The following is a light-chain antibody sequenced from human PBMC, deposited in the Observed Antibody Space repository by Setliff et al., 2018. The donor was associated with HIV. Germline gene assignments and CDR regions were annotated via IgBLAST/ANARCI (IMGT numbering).Light chain of an antibody. V-gene: IGLV2-14*03. J-gene: IGLJ1*01. CDR1: SSDVGGYNF. CDR3: SSYAGSSTQV. CDR2: DVS. Sequence: QSALAQPASVSGSPGQSITISCTGTSSDVGGYNFVSWYQQHPGKAPKLMIYDVSNRPSGVSNRFSGSKSGNTASLTISGLQAEDEADYYCSSYAGSSTQVLGTGTK.